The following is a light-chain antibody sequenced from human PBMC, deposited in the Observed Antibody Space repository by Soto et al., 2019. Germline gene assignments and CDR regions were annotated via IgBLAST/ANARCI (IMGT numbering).Light chain of an antibody. CDR1: QNIGRW. Sequence: DIQMTQSPSTLSASVGDRVTITCRASQNIGRWLAWYQQKPGTAPNLLIYHASNLRGGVPSRFSGGGSGTEFTLTISSLQPDDFATYYCQQYKSYWTVGQGTKVDIK. CDR2: HAS. CDR3: QQYKSYWT. V-gene: IGKV1-5*01. J-gene: IGKJ1*01.